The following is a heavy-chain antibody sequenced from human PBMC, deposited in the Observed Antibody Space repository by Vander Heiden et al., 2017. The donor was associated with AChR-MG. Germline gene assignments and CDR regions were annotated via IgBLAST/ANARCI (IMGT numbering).Heavy chain of an antibody. Sequence: EVQLLESGGGLVQPGGSLRLSCAASGFTFSSYAMSWVRQAPGKGLEWVSAISGSGGSTYYADSVKGRFTISRDNSKNMLYLQMNSLRAEDTAVYYCAKSLGIVGATGSFDYWGQGTLVTVSS. CDR2: ISGSGGST. CDR1: GFTFSSYA. D-gene: IGHD1-26*01. CDR3: AKSLGIVGATGSFDY. V-gene: IGHV3-23*01. J-gene: IGHJ4*02.